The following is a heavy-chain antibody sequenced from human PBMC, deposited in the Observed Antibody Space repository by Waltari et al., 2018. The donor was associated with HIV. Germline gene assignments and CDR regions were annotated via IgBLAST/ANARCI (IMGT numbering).Heavy chain of an antibody. Sequence: QLQESGPGLVKPSETLSLTCTVSGGSISSTTYYWGWLRQPPERGLEWLGFIYYTGSTFYNPSLKSRVTMSVDTSKNQFSLKLSSVTAADTSVYYCARRGRGSWHVDVWGHGTTVTVSS. CDR1: GGSISSTTYY. CDR3: ARRGRGSWHVDV. D-gene: IGHD6-13*01. J-gene: IGHJ6*02. CDR2: IYYTGST. V-gene: IGHV4-39*01.